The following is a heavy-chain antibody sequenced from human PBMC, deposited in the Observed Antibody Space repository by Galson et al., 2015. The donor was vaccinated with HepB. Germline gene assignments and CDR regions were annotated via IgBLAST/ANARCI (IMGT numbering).Heavy chain of an antibody. CDR3: AREGYGGIDAFDI. D-gene: IGHD4-23*01. CDR2: ISVYNGDT. CDR1: GYTFRNFV. Sequence: SVKVSCKASGYTFRNFVINWVRQAPGQGLEWMGRISVYNGDTSFAQNLQVRVTLTTDTSSNTAYMELRSLRPDDTALYYCAREGYGGIDAFDIWGQGTMLIVSS. J-gene: IGHJ3*02. V-gene: IGHV1-18*04.